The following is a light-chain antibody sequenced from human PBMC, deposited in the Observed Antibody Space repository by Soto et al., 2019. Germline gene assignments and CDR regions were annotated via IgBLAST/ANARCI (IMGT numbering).Light chain of an antibody. CDR3: ETWDSNTHV. CDR1: SGHSSYI. J-gene: IGLJ1*01. Sequence: QLVLTQSSSVSASLGSSVKVTCTLSSGHSSYIIAWHQQQPGKAPRYLMKLEGSGSYNKGSGVPDRFSGSSSGADRYLTISNLQFEDEADYYCETWDSNTHVFGTGTKLTVL. V-gene: IGLV4-60*02. CDR2: LEGSGSY.